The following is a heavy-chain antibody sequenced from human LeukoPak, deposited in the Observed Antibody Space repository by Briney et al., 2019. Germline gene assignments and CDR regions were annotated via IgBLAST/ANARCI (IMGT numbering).Heavy chain of an antibody. V-gene: IGHV3-30-3*01. CDR3: ARDSAVAATELWYYFDY. CDR2: ISYDGSNK. CDR1: GFTFSSYA. D-gene: IGHD6-19*01. Sequence: GGSLRLSCAASGFTFSSYAMHWVRQAPGKGLEWVAVISYDGSNKYYADSVKGLFTISRDNSKNTLYLQINSLRAEDTAVYYCARDSAVAATELWYYFDYWGQGTLVTVSS. J-gene: IGHJ4*02.